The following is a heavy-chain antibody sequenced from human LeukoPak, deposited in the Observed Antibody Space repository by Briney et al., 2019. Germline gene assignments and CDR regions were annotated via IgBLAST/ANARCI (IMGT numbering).Heavy chain of an antibody. Sequence: GGSLRLSCAASGFTFSSYAMSWVRQAPGKGLEWVSAISGSGGSTYYADSVKGRFTISRDNSKNTLYLQMNSLRAEDTAVYYCAKARGDYDILTGYYGGGYYFDHWGQGTLVTVSS. V-gene: IGHV3-23*01. CDR1: GFTFSSYA. CDR2: ISGSGGST. J-gene: IGHJ4*02. D-gene: IGHD3-9*01. CDR3: AKARGDYDILTGYYGGGYYFDH.